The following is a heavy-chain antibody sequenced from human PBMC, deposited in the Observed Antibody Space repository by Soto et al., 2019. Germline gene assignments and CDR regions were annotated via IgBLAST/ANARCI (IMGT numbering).Heavy chain of an antibody. CDR2: IIPIFGTA. D-gene: IGHD6-6*01. Sequence: SVKVSCKASGGTFSSYAISWVRQAPGQGLEWMGGIIPIFGTANYAQKFQGRVTITADESTSTAYMELSSLRSEDTAVYYCARALRAARIDYYGMDVWGQGTTVTVSS. CDR1: GGTFSSYA. J-gene: IGHJ6*02. V-gene: IGHV1-69*13. CDR3: ARALRAARIDYYGMDV.